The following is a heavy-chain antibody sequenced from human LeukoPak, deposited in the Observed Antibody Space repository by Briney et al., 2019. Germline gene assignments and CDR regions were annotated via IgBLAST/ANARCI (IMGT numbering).Heavy chain of an antibody. D-gene: IGHD5-12*01. CDR2: MNPNSGNT. CDR1: GYSFTSYD. J-gene: IGHJ4*02. Sequence: EASVKVSCKASGYSFTSYDINWVRRAAGQGLEWMGWMNPNSGNTGYGQKFQGRVTMTRSTSMTTAYMELSSLRSEDTAIYYCARVEFNGGYSHLYWGQGTLLTVSS. CDR3: ARVEFNGGYSHLY. V-gene: IGHV1-8*01.